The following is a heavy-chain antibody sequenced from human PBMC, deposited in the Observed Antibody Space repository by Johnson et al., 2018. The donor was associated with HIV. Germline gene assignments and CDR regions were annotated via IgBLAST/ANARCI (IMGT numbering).Heavy chain of an antibody. J-gene: IGHJ3*02. V-gene: IGHV3-48*04. CDR1: GFTFSSYG. CDR3: VRRPFGASPGADAFDI. Sequence: MLLVESGGGVVQPGGSLRLSCVASGFTFSSYGMHWVRQAPGKGLEWVSYISSSGSTIYYADSVKGRFTISRDNAKNTLYLQMNSLRADDTAVYYCVRRPFGASPGADAFDIWGQGTMVTVSS. CDR2: ISSSGSTI. D-gene: IGHD3-10*01.